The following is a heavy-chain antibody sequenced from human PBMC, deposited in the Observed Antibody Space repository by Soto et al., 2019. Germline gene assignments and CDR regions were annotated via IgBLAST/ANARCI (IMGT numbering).Heavy chain of an antibody. CDR1: GFPFIYL. Sequence: GGSLTPSCAASGFPFIYLLHWGPQVPGKGLVWFARMNSEGSTITHADSVKGRFTISRDNAKNTLYLQLNSLRAEDTAVYYCARENSFGLDLWXQGTTVTVSS. J-gene: IGHJ6*02. CDR3: ARENSFGLDL. CDR2: MNSEGSTI. V-gene: IGHV3-74*01.